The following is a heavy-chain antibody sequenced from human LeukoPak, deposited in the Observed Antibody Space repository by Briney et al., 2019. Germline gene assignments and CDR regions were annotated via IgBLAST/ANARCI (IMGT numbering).Heavy chain of an antibody. Sequence: GGSLRLSCAASGFTFSTYWMSWVRQAPGKGLEWVSYISSSSSTIYYADSVKGRFTISRDNAKNSLYLQMNSLRAEDTAVYYCAKGYYYDSSGYAGLSFYDYWGQGTLVTVSS. D-gene: IGHD3-22*01. CDR1: GFTFSTYW. CDR2: ISSSSSTI. CDR3: AKGYYYDSSGYAGLSFYDY. V-gene: IGHV3-48*01. J-gene: IGHJ4*02.